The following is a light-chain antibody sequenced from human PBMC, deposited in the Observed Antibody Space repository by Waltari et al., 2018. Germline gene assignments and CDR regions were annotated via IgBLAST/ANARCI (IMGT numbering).Light chain of an antibody. V-gene: IGKV1-39*01. CDR1: QSISSY. CDR2: AAS. J-gene: IGKJ2*01. CDR3: HQSYSTPYT. Sequence: DIQMTQSPSSLSASVGDRVTITCRASQSISSYLNWYQHKPGKAPKLLIYAASSLQSGVPSRFSGSGSGTDFTLTISSLQPEDFATYSCHQSYSTPYTFGQGIKLEIK.